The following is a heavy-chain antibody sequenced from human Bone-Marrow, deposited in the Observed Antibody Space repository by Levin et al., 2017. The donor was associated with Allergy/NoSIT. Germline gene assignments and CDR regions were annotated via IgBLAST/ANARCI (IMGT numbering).Heavy chain of an antibody. CDR1: GYSFITYG. Sequence: GESLKISCKASGYSFITYGISWVRQAPGQGLEWMGWIGPYNGQTKYTQKLQGRVTMTTDTSTTTAYMELTSLTSDATAVYYCARDDYGDFAFDNWGQGTLVTVSS. CDR2: IGPYNGQT. V-gene: IGHV1-18*01. J-gene: IGHJ4*02. CDR3: ARDDYGDFAFDN. D-gene: IGHD4-17*01.